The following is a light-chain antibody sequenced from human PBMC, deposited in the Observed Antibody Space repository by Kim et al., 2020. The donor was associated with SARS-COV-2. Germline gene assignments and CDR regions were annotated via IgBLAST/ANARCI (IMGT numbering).Light chain of an antibody. CDR1: QDISNF. CDR2: AAS. V-gene: IGKV1-16*01. J-gene: IGKJ1*01. CDR3: QQYKTYPPT. Sequence: DIQMTQSPSSLSASVGDRVTITCRASQDISNFLAWYQQGPGKVPKSLISAASSLQSGVPSRFSGSGAGTYFTLTISSLQPADFATLYCQQYKTYPPTYSPGTKV.